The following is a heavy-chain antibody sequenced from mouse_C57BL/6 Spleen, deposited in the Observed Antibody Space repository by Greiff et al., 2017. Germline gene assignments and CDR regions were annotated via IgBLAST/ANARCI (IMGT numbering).Heavy chain of an antibody. CDR2: ISDGGSYT. V-gene: IGHV5-4*01. CDR1: GFTFSSYA. Sequence: EVKLMESGGGLVKPGGSLKLSCAASGFTFSSYAMSWVRQTPEKRLEWVATISDGGSYTYYPDNVKGRFTISRDNAKNNLYLQMSHLKSEDTAMYYCAREDSNYPEVFAYWGQGTLVTVSA. D-gene: IGHD2-5*01. CDR3: AREDSNYPEVFAY. J-gene: IGHJ3*01.